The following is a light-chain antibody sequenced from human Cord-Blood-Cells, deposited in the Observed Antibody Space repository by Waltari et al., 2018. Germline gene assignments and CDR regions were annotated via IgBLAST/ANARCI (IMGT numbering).Light chain of an antibody. Sequence: DIPMTQYPFTLSASVGDRVTITSRASLSISSWFACYQQKPGQAPKLLIYHAASLESGVPSRFSGSGSGTEFTLTISSLQPDDFATYNCKQYNSYLFGQGTKVEIK. V-gene: IGKV1-5*01. CDR1: LSISSW. CDR2: HAA. J-gene: IGKJ1*01. CDR3: KQYNSYL.